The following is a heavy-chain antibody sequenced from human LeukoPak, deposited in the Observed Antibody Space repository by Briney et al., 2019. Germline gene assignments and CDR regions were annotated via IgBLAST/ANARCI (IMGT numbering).Heavy chain of an antibody. CDR1: GFTFNSYG. V-gene: IGHV3-30*02. CDR2: MWYDGSNK. CDR3: TKDQNGYNYGPFDY. D-gene: IGHD5-18*01. Sequence: PGGSLRLSCAASGFTFNSYGMHWVRQAPGKGLEWVAVMWYDGSNKYYADSVKGRFTISRDNSKNTLYLQMNSLRAEDTALFYCTKDQNGYNYGPFDYWGQGTLVTVSS. J-gene: IGHJ4*02.